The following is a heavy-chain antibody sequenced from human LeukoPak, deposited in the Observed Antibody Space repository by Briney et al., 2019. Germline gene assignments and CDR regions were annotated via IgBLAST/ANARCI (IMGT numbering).Heavy chain of an antibody. V-gene: IGHV1-18*04. CDR2: ISAYNGNT. D-gene: IGHD6-19*01. Sequence: ASVKVSCKASGYTFTGYYMHWVRQAPGQGLEWMGWISAYNGNTNYAQKLQGRVTMTTDTSTSTAYMELRSLRSDDTAVYYCARDLLSSGGDYWGQGTLVTVSS. CDR1: GYTFTGYY. J-gene: IGHJ4*02. CDR3: ARDLLSSGGDY.